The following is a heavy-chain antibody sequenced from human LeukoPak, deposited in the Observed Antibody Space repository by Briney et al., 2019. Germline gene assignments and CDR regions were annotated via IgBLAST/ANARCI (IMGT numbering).Heavy chain of an antibody. Sequence: GGSLRLSCAASGFSFSDYCMSWIRQAPGKGLEWVSYISSSGSTIHQADSVKGRFNLSRENAEMSLYLQMNRLTAEHTAVYHCARGGTGTVYDLDVWGQGTTVIVYS. J-gene: IGHJ6*02. CDR1: GFSFSDYC. CDR3: ARGGTGTVYDLDV. V-gene: IGHV3-11*01. CDR2: ISSSGSTI. D-gene: IGHD1/OR15-1a*01.